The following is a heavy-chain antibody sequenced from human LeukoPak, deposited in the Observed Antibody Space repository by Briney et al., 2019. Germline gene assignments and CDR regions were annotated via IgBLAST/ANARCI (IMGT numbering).Heavy chain of an antibody. CDR3: ARLYDSSGYTNWLDP. CDR1: GGSISSHY. CDR2: IYYSGST. J-gene: IGHJ5*02. Sequence: SETLSLTCTVSGGSISSHYWSWIRQPLGKGLEWIGYIYYSGSTKYNPSLKSRVTISVDTSKNQFSLKVSSVTAADTAVYYCARLYDSSGYTNWLDPWGQGTLVTVSS. V-gene: IGHV4-59*11. D-gene: IGHD3-22*01.